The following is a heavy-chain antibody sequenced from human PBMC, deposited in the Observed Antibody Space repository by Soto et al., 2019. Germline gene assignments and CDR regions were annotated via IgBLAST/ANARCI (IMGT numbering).Heavy chain of an antibody. Sequence: KPSETLSLTCTVSGGSISSDGYYWSWIRQHPGKGLEWIGYIYYSGSTYYNPSLKSRVTISVDTSKNQFSLKLSSVTAADTAVYYCARALGYCSSTSCYFFGAAAGTRFDYWGQGTLVTVSS. CDR2: IYYSGST. V-gene: IGHV4-31*03. CDR1: GGSISSDGYY. D-gene: IGHD2-2*01. J-gene: IGHJ4*02. CDR3: ARALGYCSSTSCYFFGAAAGTRFDY.